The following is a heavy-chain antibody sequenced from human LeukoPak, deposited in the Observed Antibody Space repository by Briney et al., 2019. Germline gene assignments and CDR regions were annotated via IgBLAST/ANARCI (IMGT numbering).Heavy chain of an antibody. D-gene: IGHD7-27*01. CDR1: GYTLTELS. J-gene: IGHJ3*02. CDR2: FDPEDGET. Sequence: ASVKVSCKVSGYTLTELSMHWVRQAPGKGLEWMGGFDPEDGETIYAQKFQGRVTMTEDTSTDTAYMELSSLRSEDTAVYYCATVGENWGLSSGAFDIWGQGTMVTVSS. V-gene: IGHV1-24*01. CDR3: ATVGENWGLSSGAFDI.